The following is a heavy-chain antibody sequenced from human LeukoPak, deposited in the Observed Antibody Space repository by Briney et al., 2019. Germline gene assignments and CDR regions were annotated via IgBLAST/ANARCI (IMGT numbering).Heavy chain of an antibody. CDR3: ASTNCSTARCSGANWFDP. Sequence: PSETLSLXCTVSGGSISSSSYYWGWTRQPPGKGLEWIGSIYYSGSTYYNPSLKSRVTISVDTPKNQFSLKLSSVTAADTAVYYCASTNCSTARCSGANWFDPWGQGTLVTVSS. CDR2: IYYSGST. D-gene: IGHD2-2*01. J-gene: IGHJ5*02. V-gene: IGHV4-39*01. CDR1: GGSISSSSYY.